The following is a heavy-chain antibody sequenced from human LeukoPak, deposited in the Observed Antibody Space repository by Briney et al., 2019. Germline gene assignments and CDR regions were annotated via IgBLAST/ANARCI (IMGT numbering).Heavy chain of an antibody. J-gene: IGHJ4*02. D-gene: IGHD3-3*01. CDR3: ARFTFGVVNGD. CDR2: IIPILGIA. Sequence: SVKVSCKVSGYTLTELSMHWVRQAPGKGLEWMGRIIPILGIANHAQKFQGRVTITADKSTSTAYMELSSLRSEDTAVYYCARFTFGVVNGDWGQGTLVTVSS. CDR1: GYTLTELS. V-gene: IGHV1-69*02.